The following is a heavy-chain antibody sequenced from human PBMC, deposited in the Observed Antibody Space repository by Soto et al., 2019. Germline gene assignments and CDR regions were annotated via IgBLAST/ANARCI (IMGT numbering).Heavy chain of an antibody. Sequence: GGSLSLSCAASGFTFISYAMHWVRQAPGKGLEWVAVISYDGSNKYYADSVKGRFTISRDNSKNTLYLQMNSLRAEDTAVYYCAREDIVVVVAATPSAFDIWGQGTMVTVSS. CDR2: ISYDGSNK. CDR1: GFTFISYA. D-gene: IGHD2-15*01. V-gene: IGHV3-30-3*01. J-gene: IGHJ3*02. CDR3: AREDIVVVVAATPSAFDI.